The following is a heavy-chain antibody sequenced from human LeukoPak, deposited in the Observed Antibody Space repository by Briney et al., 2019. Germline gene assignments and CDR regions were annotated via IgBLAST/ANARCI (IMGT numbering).Heavy chain of an antibody. CDR3: ARDLVGRMVRGVV. Sequence: PSETLSLTCSVSNYSISTGYYWGWIRQPPGKGLEWIASIFHNGNTNYNPSLKSRVTISVDTSKNQFSLKLTSVTAPDTPVYYCARDLVGRMVRGVVWSPGTLVTVSS. V-gene: IGHV4-38-2*02. J-gene: IGHJ4*02. CDR1: NYSISTGYY. CDR2: IFHNGNT. D-gene: IGHD3-10*01.